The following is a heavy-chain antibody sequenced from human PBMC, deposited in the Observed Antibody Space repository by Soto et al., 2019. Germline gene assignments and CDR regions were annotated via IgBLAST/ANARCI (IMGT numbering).Heavy chain of an antibody. V-gene: IGHV4-59*08. J-gene: IGHJ6*03. Sequence: QVQLQESGPGLVRPSETLSLTCTVSGGSFSSYYWTWIRQSPGKGLAWIGYIYYSGSTDYNPALRGRLAIPIDTSKMPFSRSLNSLTAADTAVYYCAGRDCSGTNCYYLDYYYMDVWGKGTTVTVSS. CDR2: IYYSGST. CDR3: AGRDCSGTNCYYLDYYYMDV. CDR1: GGSFSSYY. D-gene: IGHD2-2*01.